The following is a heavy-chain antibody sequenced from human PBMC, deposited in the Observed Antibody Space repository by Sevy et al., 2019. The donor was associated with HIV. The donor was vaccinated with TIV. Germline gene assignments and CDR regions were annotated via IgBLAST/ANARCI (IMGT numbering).Heavy chain of an antibody. V-gene: IGHV3-53*01. Sequence: GGSLRLSCAASGFTVGTNYMSWVRQAPGKGLEWVSVISSSGTTSYADSVKGRFNFSMDQSKNTLYLQMNSLRAEDTAVYYCAKGPTNIGGSFYYGVDVWGQGTTVTVSS. CDR1: GFTVGTNY. D-gene: IGHD3-10*02. J-gene: IGHJ6*02. CDR3: AKGPTNIGGSFYYGVDV. CDR2: ISSSGTT.